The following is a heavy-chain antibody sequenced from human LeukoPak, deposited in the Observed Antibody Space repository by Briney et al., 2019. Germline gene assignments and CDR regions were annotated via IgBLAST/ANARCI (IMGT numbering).Heavy chain of an antibody. Sequence: QPGGSLRLSCAASGFTVSNNYMIWVRQAPGKGLEWVAFIRYDGSNKYYADSVKGRFTISRDNSKNTLYLQMNSLRAEDTAVYYCAGSLITMIRGDYWGQGTLVTVSS. J-gene: IGHJ4*02. V-gene: IGHV3-30*02. CDR3: AGSLITMIRGDY. CDR1: GFTVSNNY. D-gene: IGHD3-10*01. CDR2: IRYDGSNK.